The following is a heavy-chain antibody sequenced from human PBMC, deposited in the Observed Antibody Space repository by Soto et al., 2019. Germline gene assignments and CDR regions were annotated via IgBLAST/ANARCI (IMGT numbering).Heavy chain of an antibody. CDR1: GYSFTSYW. CDR2: IDPSDSYT. V-gene: IGHV5-10-1*01. CDR3: ARHPILSQYSSSWYIDY. D-gene: IGHD6-13*01. J-gene: IGHJ4*02. Sequence: GESLKISCKGSGYSFTSYWISWVRQMPGKGLEWMGRIDPSDSYTNYSPSFQGHVTISADKSISTAYLQWSSLKASDTAMYYCARHPILSQYSSSWYIDYWGQGTLVTV.